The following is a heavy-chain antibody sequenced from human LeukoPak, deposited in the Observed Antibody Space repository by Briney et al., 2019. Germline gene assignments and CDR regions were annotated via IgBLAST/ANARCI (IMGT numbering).Heavy chain of an antibody. CDR3: ARGINDSSGYYYYYYYYYMDV. D-gene: IGHD3-22*01. J-gene: IGHJ6*03. CDR2: IYYSGST. Sequence: SETLSLTCTVSGGSISSTSYYWDWSRQPPGKGLEWIGSIYYSGSTNYNPSLKSRVTISVDTSKNQFSLKLSSVTAADTAVYYCARGINDSSGYYYYYYYYYMDVWGKGTTVTISS. V-gene: IGHV4-39*07. CDR1: GGSISSTSYY.